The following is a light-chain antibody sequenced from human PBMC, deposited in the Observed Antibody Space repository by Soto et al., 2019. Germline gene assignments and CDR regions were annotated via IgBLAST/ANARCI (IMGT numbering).Light chain of an antibody. CDR3: SSYTGRRTYV. CDR2: DVN. J-gene: IGLJ1*01. V-gene: IGLV2-14*03. Sequence: LTQPASVSGSPGQSITISCTGTSTDIGDHNSVSWYQQHPGKAPELLIYDVNGRPTGVSHRFSGSKSGNTASLSISGLQPDDEADYYCSSYTGRRTYVFGSGTKVTVL. CDR1: STDIGDHNS.